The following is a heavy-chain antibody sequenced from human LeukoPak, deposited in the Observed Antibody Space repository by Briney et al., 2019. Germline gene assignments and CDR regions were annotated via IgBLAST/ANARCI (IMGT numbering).Heavy chain of an antibody. D-gene: IGHD5-24*01. CDR1: GFTFSSYW. J-gene: IGHJ4*02. Sequence: GGSLRLSCAASGFTFSSYWMSWVRQAPGKGLEWVAVISYDGSNKYYADSVKGRFTISRDNSKNTLYLQMNSLRAEDTAVYYCARDGYNSFDYWGQGTLVTVSS. CDR3: ARDGYNSFDY. CDR2: ISYDGSNK. V-gene: IGHV3-30-3*01.